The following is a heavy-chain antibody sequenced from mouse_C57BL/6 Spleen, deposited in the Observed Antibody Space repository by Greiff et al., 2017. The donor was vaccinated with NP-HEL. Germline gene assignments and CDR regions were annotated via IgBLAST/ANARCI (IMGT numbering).Heavy chain of an antibody. D-gene: IGHD2-4*01. V-gene: IGHV5-6*01. J-gene: IGHJ4*01. CDR2: LSSGGSYT. CDR1: GFTFSSYG. Sequence: EVKLVESGGDLVKPGGSLKLSCAASGFTFSSYGMSWVRQTPDKRLEWVATLSSGGSYTYYPDSVKGRFTISRDNAKNTLYLQMSSLKSEDTAMYYCASQYDYDYAMDYWGQGTSVTVSS. CDR3: ASQYDYDYAMDY.